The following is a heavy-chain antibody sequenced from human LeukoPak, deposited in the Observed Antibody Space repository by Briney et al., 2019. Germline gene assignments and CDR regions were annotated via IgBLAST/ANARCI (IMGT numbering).Heavy chain of an antibody. CDR1: GGSFSGYY. J-gene: IGHJ4*02. CDR2: INHSGST. Sequence: SSETLSLTCAVYGGSFSGYYWSWIRQPPGKGLEWIGEINHSGSTNYNPSLKSRVTISVDTSKNQFSLKLTSVTAADTSVYYCARQTGSGLFILPGGQGTLVTVSS. V-gene: IGHV4-34*01. D-gene: IGHD3/OR15-3a*01. CDR3: ARQTGSGLFILP.